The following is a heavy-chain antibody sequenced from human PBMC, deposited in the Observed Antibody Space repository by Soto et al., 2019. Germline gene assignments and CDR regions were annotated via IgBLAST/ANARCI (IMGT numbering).Heavy chain of an antibody. CDR1: GFTFSDHY. Sequence: PGGSLRLSCAASGFTFSDHYMSWIRQAPGKGLEWIGYSSNSGSFTRYADSVKGRFTISRDNSKNTLYLQMNSLRAEDTAVYYCAKDIRDWEYVFDYWGQGTLVTVSS. J-gene: IGHJ4*02. V-gene: IGHV3-11*06. CDR3: AKDIRDWEYVFDY. CDR2: SSNSGSFT. D-gene: IGHD3-3*02.